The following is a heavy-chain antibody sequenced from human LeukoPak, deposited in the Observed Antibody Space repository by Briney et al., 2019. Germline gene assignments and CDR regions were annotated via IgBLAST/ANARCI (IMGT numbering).Heavy chain of an antibody. CDR2: ISSSGSTK. CDR1: GLIFSDYY. D-gene: IGHD2-2*02. Sequence: GGSLRLSCAASGLIFSDYYMSWIRQAPGKGLEWVSYISSSGSTKHYSDSVMGRFTISRDNAKNSLYLQMNSLGAEDTAVYYCARSIPLFADSYSGAWQDYWGQGTLVTVSS. V-gene: IGHV3-11*01. CDR3: ARSIPLFADSYSGAWQDY. J-gene: IGHJ4*02.